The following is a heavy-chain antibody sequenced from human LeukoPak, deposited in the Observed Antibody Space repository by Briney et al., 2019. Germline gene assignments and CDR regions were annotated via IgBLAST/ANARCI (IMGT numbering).Heavy chain of an antibody. CDR2: INSDGSST. D-gene: IGHD3-10*01. V-gene: IGHV3-74*01. J-gene: IGHJ4*02. CDR3: ARGRGRSGSCLDY. CDR1: GFTFSSYW. Sequence: GGSLRLSCAASGFTFSSYWMHWVRQAPGKGLVWVSRINSDGSSTSYADSVKGRFTISRDNAKNTLYLQMNSLGAEDTAVYYCARGRGRSGSCLDYWGQGTLVTVSS.